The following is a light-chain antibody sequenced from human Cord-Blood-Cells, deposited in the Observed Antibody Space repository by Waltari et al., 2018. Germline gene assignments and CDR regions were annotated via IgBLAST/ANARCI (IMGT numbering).Light chain of an antibody. CDR2: DVS. Sequence: QSALTQPASVSGSPGQSITISCTGTSSDVGGYNYVSWYQQHPGKAPKLMIYDVSKRPSGFSNPFSGCKAGNTASLTISGLQAEDEADYYCSSYTSSSTFVFGTGTKVTVL. J-gene: IGLJ1*01. CDR1: SSDVGGYNY. CDR3: SSYTSSSTFV. V-gene: IGLV2-14*01.